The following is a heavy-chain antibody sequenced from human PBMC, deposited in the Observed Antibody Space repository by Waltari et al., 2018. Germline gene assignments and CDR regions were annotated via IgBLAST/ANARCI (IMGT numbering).Heavy chain of an antibody. D-gene: IGHD4-17*01. CDR2: ISGSGGST. Sequence: EVQLLESGGGLVQPGGSLRLSCAASGFTFSSYAMSWVRQAPGKGLEWVSAISGSGGSTYYADSMKGRFTISRDNSKNTLYLQMNSLRAEDTAVYYCAITVTTSDASFDIWGQGTMVTVSS. J-gene: IGHJ3*02. CDR3: AITVTTSDASFDI. V-gene: IGHV3-23*01. CDR1: GFTFSSYA.